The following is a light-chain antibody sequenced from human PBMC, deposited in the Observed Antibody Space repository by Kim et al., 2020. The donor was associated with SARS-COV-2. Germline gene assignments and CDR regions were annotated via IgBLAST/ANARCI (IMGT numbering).Light chain of an antibody. CDR1: SSDVAAYNY. CDR2: DVS. J-gene: IGLJ1*01. CDR3: ISYTRSMTWF. Sequence: QSALTQPASVSGSPGQSITISCTGTSSDVAAYNYVSWFQQHPGKAPKVMIYDVSNRPSGVSNRFSGSKSGNTASLTISGLQAEDEADYYCISYTRSMTWFFGTGTKVTVL. V-gene: IGLV2-14*03.